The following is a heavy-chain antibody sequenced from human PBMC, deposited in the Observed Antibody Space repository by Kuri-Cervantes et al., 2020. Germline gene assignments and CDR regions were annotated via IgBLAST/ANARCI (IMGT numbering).Heavy chain of an antibody. V-gene: IGHV4-34*01. CDR1: GGSFSDYY. CDR3: ARGVSSWLDYYYYYYMDV. CDR2: INHSGST. J-gene: IGHJ6*03. D-gene: IGHD6-13*01. Sequence: SETLSLTCAVYGGSFSDYYWTWIRQPPGKGLEWIGEINHSGSTNYNPSLKSRVTISVDTSKNQFSLKLSSVTAADTAVYYCARGVSSWLDYYYYYYMDVWGKGTTVTVSS.